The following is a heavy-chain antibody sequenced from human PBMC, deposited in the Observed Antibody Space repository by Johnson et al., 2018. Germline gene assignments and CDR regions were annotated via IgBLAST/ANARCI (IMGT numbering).Heavy chain of an antibody. J-gene: IGHJ6*03. CDR1: GFTFSSYS. D-gene: IGHD4-17*01. V-gene: IGHV3-21*01. CDR3: AGGTTVTPRGPSDYMDV. Sequence: VQLVQSGGGLVKPGGSLRLSCAASGFTFSSYSMNWVRQAPGKGLEWVSSISSSSSYIYYAASVKGRFPISRDNAKNSLYLQMNSLRAVDTAVDYCAGGTTVTPRGPSDYMDVWGKGTTVTVSS. CDR2: ISSSSSYI.